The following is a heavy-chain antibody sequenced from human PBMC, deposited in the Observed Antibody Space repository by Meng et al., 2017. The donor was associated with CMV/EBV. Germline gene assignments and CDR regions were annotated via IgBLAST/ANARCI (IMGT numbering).Heavy chain of an antibody. CDR2: IDPTGGRT. V-gene: IGHV1-46*01. CDR1: YTFGNYH. Sequence: YTFGNYHMQWVRPAPGQGPEWMGIIDPTGGRTNYARDFEGRVTMTRDTSTNTVYLELTSLRDDDTAVYYCARSDCSRSSCYLATFDHWGQGTLVTVSS. CDR3: ARSDCSRSSCYLATFDH. D-gene: IGHD2-2*01. J-gene: IGHJ4*02.